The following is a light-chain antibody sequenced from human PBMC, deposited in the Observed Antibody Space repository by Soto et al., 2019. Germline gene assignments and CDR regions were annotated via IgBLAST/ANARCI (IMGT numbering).Light chain of an antibody. CDR2: GAS. Sequence: EIVMTQSPATLSVSPGERATLSCRASQSVSSNLAWYQQKPGQPPRLLIYGASTRATGIPARFSGSGSGTEFTLTISSLQSEDFAVYSCQQYNNWPLGFGGGTKVEIK. J-gene: IGKJ4*01. CDR3: QQYNNWPLG. CDR1: QSVSSN. V-gene: IGKV3-15*01.